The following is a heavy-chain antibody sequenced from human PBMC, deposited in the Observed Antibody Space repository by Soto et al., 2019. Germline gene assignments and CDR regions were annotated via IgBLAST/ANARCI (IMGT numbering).Heavy chain of an antibody. V-gene: IGHV1-69*13. J-gene: IGHJ3*02. Sequence: SGKVSCKASGGTFSSYAISWVRQAPGQGLEWMGGIIPIFGTANYAQKFQGRVTITADESTSTAYMELSSLRSEDTAVYYCARDSYCSGGSCYYDAFDIWGQGTMVTVSS. D-gene: IGHD2-15*01. CDR1: GGTFSSYA. CDR3: ARDSYCSGGSCYYDAFDI. CDR2: IIPIFGTA.